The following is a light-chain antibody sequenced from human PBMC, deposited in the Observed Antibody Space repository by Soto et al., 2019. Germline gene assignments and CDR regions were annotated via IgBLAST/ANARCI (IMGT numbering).Light chain of an antibody. CDR3: QQDSSFPFT. V-gene: IGKV1-12*02. CDR2: AAS. J-gene: IGKJ3*01. CDR1: QGISSW. Sequence: DIQMTQSPSSLSASVGDRVTITCRASQGISSWLAWYQQKPRKAPKLLSYAASSLESGVPSRFSGSGSGTDFTLTISSLEPEDFATYYCQQDSSFPFTFGPGTKVDIK.